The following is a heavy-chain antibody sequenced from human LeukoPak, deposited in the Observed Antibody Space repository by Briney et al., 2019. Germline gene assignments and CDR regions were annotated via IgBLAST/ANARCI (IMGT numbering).Heavy chain of an antibody. Sequence: GGSLRLSCAASGFTFSSYAMSWVRQAPGKGLECISGFSGSGGSTYYADSVKGRFTISRDNSKNTLYLQMNSLRAEDTALYYCAREAVAGTRHFDYWGQGTLVTVSS. CDR3: AREAVAGTRHFDY. V-gene: IGHV3-23*01. D-gene: IGHD6-19*01. CDR1: GFTFSSYA. CDR2: FSGSGGST. J-gene: IGHJ4*02.